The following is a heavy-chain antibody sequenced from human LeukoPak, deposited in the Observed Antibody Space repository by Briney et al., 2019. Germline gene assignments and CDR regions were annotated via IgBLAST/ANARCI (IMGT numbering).Heavy chain of an antibody. CDR3: ASPGFWTGYR. CDR2: INHSGST. Sequence: SDTLSLTCAVYGGSFSGYYWSRIRQPPGKGLEWIGEINHSGSTNYNPSLKSRVTISVDTSKNQFSLKLSSVTAADTAVYYCASPGFWTGYRWGQGTLVTVSS. CDR1: GGSFSGYY. D-gene: IGHD3/OR15-3a*01. J-gene: IGHJ4*02. V-gene: IGHV4-34*01.